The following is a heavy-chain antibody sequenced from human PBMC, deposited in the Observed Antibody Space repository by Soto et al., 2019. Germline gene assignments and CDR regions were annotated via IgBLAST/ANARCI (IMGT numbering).Heavy chain of an antibody. CDR1: GFTFSSYA. J-gene: IGHJ4*02. D-gene: IGHD6-19*01. V-gene: IGHV3-23*01. CDR2: ISGSGGST. CDR3: AKGSSGWEVGDY. Sequence: RLSCAASGFTFSSYAMSWVRQAPGKGLEWVSAISGSGGSTYYADSVKGRFTISRDNSKNTLYLQMNSLRAEDTAVYYCAKGSSGWEVGDYWGQGTLVTVYS.